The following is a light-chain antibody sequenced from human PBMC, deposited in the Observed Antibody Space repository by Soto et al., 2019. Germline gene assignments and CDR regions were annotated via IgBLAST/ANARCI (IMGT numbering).Light chain of an antibody. J-gene: IGLJ7*01. Sequence: QSVLTQPPSVSGAPVQRITISCTGTSSNVGAGYDVHWYQHLPGRAPRLLVYGYKNRASGIPDRFSVSRSGTSDYLAITGLQAEDEAEYFCQSFDISLRGFVFGGGTKLTVL. CDR2: GYK. CDR1: SSNVGAGYD. V-gene: IGLV1-40*02. CDR3: QSFDISLRGFV.